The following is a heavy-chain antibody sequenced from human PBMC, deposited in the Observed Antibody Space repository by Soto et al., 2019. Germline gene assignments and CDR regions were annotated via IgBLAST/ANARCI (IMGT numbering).Heavy chain of an antibody. CDR3: ARDMLGIAVAGGGDY. CDR2: ISSSSSYI. D-gene: IGHD6-19*01. Sequence: EVQLVESGGGLVKPGGSLRLSCAASGFTFSSYSMNWVRQAPGKGLEWVSSISSSSSYIYYADSVKGRFTISRDNAKNSLYLQMNSLRAEDTAVYYCARDMLGIAVAGGGDYWGQGTLVTVSS. V-gene: IGHV3-21*01. CDR1: GFTFSSYS. J-gene: IGHJ4*02.